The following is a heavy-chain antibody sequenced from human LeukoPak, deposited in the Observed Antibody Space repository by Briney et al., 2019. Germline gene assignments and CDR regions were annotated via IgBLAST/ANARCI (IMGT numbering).Heavy chain of an antibody. V-gene: IGHV4-39*07. CDR3: AINNEVGAIFDDY. Sequence: SETLSLTCTVSGGSISSSSYYWGWIRQPPGKGLEWIGSIYYSGSTYYNPSLKSRVTISVDTSKNQFSLKLSSVTAADTAVYYCAINNEVGAIFDDYWGQGTLVTVSS. CDR2: IYYSGST. D-gene: IGHD1-26*01. CDR1: GGSISSSSYY. J-gene: IGHJ4*02.